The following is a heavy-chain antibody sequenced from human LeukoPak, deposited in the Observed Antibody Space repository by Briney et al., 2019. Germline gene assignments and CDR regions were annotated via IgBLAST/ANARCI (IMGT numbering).Heavy chain of an antibody. J-gene: IGHJ3*02. V-gene: IGHV3-21*01. CDR3: ARDYAVGESFDI. CDR1: GFTFSSYS. D-gene: IGHD3-16*01. CDR2: ISSSSSYI. Sequence: GGSLRLSCAASGFTFSSYSMNWVRQAPGKGLEWVSSISSSSSYIYYAGSVKGRFTISRDNAKNSLYLQMNSLRAEDTAVYYCARDYAVGESFDIWGQGTLVTVSS.